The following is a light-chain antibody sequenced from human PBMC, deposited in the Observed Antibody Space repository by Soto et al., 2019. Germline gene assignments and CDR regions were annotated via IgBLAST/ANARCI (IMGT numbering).Light chain of an antibody. J-gene: IGLJ1*01. CDR2: DVS. V-gene: IGLV2-14*01. CDR3: SSYTSSSTLDV. Sequence: QSALTQPASVSGSPGQSITISCTGTSSDVGGYNYVYWYQQHPGTAPKLMIYDVSSRPSGVSNRFSGSKSGNTASLTISGLQAEDEAHYYCSSYTSSSTLDVFGTGTKLTVL. CDR1: SSDVGGYNY.